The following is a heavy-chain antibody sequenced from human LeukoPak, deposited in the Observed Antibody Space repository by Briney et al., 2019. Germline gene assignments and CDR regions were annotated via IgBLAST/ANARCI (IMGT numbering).Heavy chain of an antibody. D-gene: IGHD5-18*01. V-gene: IGHV3-23*01. Sequence: PGGPLRLSCAAPGFTFSSYAMSWVRQAPGKGLEWVSSIGRSVGATYYADSVKGRCTISRDNSKNTLYLQMNGLRAEDTAVYYCAKRDSAGLYYFVNWGQGTLVTVSS. J-gene: IGHJ4*02. CDR1: GFTFSSYA. CDR3: AKRDSAGLYYFVN. CDR2: IGRSVGAT.